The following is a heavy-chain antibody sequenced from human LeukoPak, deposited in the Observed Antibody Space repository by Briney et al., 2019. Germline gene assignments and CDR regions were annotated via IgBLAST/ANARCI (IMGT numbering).Heavy chain of an antibody. D-gene: IGHD3-10*01. CDR3: AKDPRFGELWFDY. CDR1: GFTFSFYG. CDR2: ISDDGSTK. Sequence: GTSLRLSCAASGFTFSFYGIHWVRQAPGKGLEWVAVISDDGSTKYYSDSVKGRFTVSRDNSKDTLYLQMNSLRAEDTAVYYCAKDPRFGELWFDYWGQGTLVTVSS. J-gene: IGHJ5*01. V-gene: IGHV3-30*18.